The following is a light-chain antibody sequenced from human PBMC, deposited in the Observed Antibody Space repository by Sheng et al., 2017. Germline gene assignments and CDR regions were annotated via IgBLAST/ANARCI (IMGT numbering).Light chain of an antibody. Sequence: EIVLTQSPATLSLSPGERASLSCRASQSVNSYLAWYQQKPGQAPRLLIYDASKRATGIPARFSGSGSGTDFTLTVSSLEPEDFAVYYCQQYGSSPYTFGQGTKLEI. CDR2: DAS. CDR3: QQYGSSPYT. J-gene: IGKJ2*01. CDR1: QSVNSY. V-gene: IGKV3-11*01.